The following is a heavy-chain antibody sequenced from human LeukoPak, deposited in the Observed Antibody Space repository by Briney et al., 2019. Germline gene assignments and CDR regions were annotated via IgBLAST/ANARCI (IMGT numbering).Heavy chain of an antibody. V-gene: IGHV3-30*18. J-gene: IGHJ4*02. CDR1: GFTFSIFG. CDR2: ISHDGNNE. D-gene: IGHD1/OR15-1a*01. CDR3: AKVNNYDDY. Sequence: GGSLRLSCAASGFTFSIFGIHWVRQAPGKGLEWVAAISHDGNNEYYTDSVKGRFTISRDNSKNMIYLQMDSLRGEDSAVYYCAKVNNYDDYWGQGTLVTVSS.